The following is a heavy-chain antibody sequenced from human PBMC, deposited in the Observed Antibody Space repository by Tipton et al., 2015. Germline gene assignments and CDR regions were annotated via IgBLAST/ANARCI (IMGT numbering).Heavy chain of an antibody. CDR1: GGSISSYY. Sequence: GLVKPSETLSLICNVSGGSISSYYWSWIRQPPGKGLEWIGYVYFTGSTHYNPSLKSRVTMSVDTSKNQFSLKLNSVTAADTAIYYCARDLTAGYYSAWNWFDPWGQGTLVTVSS. CDR2: VYFTGST. J-gene: IGHJ5*02. D-gene: IGHD2-15*01. V-gene: IGHV4-59*01. CDR3: ARDLTAGYYSAWNWFDP.